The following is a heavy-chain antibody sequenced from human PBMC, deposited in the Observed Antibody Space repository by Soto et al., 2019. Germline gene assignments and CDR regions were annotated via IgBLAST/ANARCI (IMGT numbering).Heavy chain of an antibody. CDR1: GGTFSSYT. V-gene: IGHV1-69*02. CDR2: IIPILGIA. D-gene: IGHD3-3*01. CDR3: ARRNYDFWSGFPTYYYYYMDV. Sequence: QVQLVQSGAEVKKPGSSVKVSCKASGGTFSSYTISWVRQAPGQGLEWMGRIIPILGIANYAQXFQGRVTITADKSTSTAYMELSSLRSEDTAVYYCARRNYDFWSGFPTYYYYYMDVWGKGTTVTVSS. J-gene: IGHJ6*03.